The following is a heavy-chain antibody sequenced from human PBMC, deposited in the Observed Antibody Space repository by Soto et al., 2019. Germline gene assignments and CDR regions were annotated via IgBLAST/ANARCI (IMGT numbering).Heavy chain of an antibody. CDR2: IVVGSGNT. J-gene: IGHJ4*02. D-gene: IGHD3-9*01. CDR3: AAIYDILTGYYNSTDY. CDR1: GFTFTSSA. Sequence: ASVKVSGKASGFTFTSSAVQWVRQPRGQRLEWIGWIVVGSGNTNYAQKFQERVTITRDMSTSTAYMELSSLRSEDTAVYYCAAIYDILTGYYNSTDYWGQGTLVTVSS. V-gene: IGHV1-58*01.